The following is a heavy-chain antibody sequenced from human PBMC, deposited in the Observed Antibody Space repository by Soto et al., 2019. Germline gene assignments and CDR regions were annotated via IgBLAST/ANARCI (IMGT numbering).Heavy chain of an antibody. CDR3: ARGLSAPSAAGV. D-gene: IGHD3-10*01. J-gene: IGHJ4*02. Sequence: QLQLQESGPGLVKPSETLSLTCAVSGGSVSSGGNYWGWIRQSPGKGLEGIGSVHDTGTTHYNPSLPSRVTISVDTSKNQFSLNVNSVTAADTAVYYCARGLSAPSAAGVWGQGTLVTVSS. CDR2: VHDTGTT. V-gene: IGHV4-39*01. CDR1: GGSVSSGGNY.